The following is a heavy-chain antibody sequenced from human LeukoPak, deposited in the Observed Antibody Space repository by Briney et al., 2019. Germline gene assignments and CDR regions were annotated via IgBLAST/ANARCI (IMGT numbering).Heavy chain of an antibody. J-gene: IGHJ6*03. CDR1: GFTFSSYA. CDR2: ISYDGSNI. V-gene: IGHV3-30-3*01. Sequence: GGSLRLSCAASGFTFSSYAMHWVRQAPGKGLEWVAVISYDGSNIYYADSVKGRFTISRDNARNSLYLQMNSLRAEDTAVYYCARWANYYYYMDVWGKGTTVTVSS. CDR3: ARWANYYYYMDV.